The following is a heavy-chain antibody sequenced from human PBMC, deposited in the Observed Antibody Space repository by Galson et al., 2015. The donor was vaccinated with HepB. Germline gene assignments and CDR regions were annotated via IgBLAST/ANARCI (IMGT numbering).Heavy chain of an antibody. J-gene: IGHJ6*02. Sequence: SLRLSCAASGFTFSSYGMHWVRQPPGKGLEWVAVIWYDGSNKYYADSVKGRFTISRDNSKNTLYLQMNSLRAEDTAVYYCARDVVPAAIAYYYYYYGMDVWGQGTTVTVSS. CDR3: ARDVVPAAIAYYYYYYGMDV. D-gene: IGHD2-2*01. V-gene: IGHV3-33*01. CDR2: IWYDGSNK. CDR1: GFTFSSYG.